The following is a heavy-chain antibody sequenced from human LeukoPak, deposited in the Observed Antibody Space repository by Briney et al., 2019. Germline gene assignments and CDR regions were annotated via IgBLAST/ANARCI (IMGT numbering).Heavy chain of an antibody. CDR2: ISGSGGST. CDR1: GFTFSTYA. Sequence: GGSLRLSCAASGFTFSTYAMSWVRLAPGKGLEWVSGISGSGGSTYYADSVKGRFTSSRDNSNNTLYVQMNSLRAEDTAVYYCAKLYLSTVPASYDYWGQGTLVTVSS. J-gene: IGHJ4*02. V-gene: IGHV3-23*01. D-gene: IGHD5/OR15-5a*01. CDR3: AKLYLSTVPASYDY.